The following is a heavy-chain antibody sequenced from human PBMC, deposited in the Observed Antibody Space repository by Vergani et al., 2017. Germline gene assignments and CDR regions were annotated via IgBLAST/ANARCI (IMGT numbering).Heavy chain of an antibody. D-gene: IGHD2-2*01. J-gene: IGHJ6*02. V-gene: IGHV1-2*02. CDR2: IDPNNGGT. Sequence: QVQLVQSGAEVKKPGASVKVSCKASGYTFTGYSIQWVRQAPGQGLEWMGWIDPNNGGTNYVQKFQGRVTMTRDTSISTVFMEVSKLRSDETAMYYCARDHCSGTGCYEDSYHGMDVWGQGTTVTVSS. CDR3: ARDHCSGTGCYEDSYHGMDV. CDR1: GYTFTGYS.